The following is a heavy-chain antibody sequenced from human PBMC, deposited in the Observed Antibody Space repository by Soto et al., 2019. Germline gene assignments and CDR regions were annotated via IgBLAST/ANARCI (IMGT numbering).Heavy chain of an antibody. CDR1: GFTFSRFE. CDR3: TRAAWFPYLSFY. Sequence: PGGSLRLSCAASGFTFSRFELHWGRQAPGKGLEWISYISSSGSTAYYASSVEGRFTISRDNANNSVYLQMDSLRAEDTALYYCTRAAWFPYLSFYWGQGALVTVSS. CDR2: ISSSGSTA. J-gene: IGHJ4*02. V-gene: IGHV3-48*03. D-gene: IGHD3-10*01.